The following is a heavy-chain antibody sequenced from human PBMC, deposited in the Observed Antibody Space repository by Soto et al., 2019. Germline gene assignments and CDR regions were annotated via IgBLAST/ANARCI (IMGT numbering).Heavy chain of an antibody. CDR3: ARVLIVVVPGNWFDP. J-gene: IGHJ5*02. Sequence: PSETLSLSCTVSGGSISSSSYYWGWIRQPPGKGLEWIGSIYYSGSTYYNPSLKSRVTISVDTSKNQFSLKLSSVTAADTAVYYCARVLIVVVPGNWFDPWGQGTLVTVSS. CDR1: GGSISSSSYY. V-gene: IGHV4-39*01. D-gene: IGHD2-2*01. CDR2: IYYSGST.